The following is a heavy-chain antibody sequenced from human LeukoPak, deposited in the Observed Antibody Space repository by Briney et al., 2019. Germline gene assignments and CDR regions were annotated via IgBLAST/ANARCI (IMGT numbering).Heavy chain of an antibody. D-gene: IGHD6-13*01. CDR2: KKQDGSEK. CDR1: GFTFSNYW. Sequence: PGGSLRLSCAVSGFTFSNYWMSWVRQAPGKGLEWVANKKQDGSEKYYVDSVKGRFTISRDNAKNSVYLQMNSLRAEDTAVYYCVKKWAAAGTFDYWGQGTLVTVSS. J-gene: IGHJ4*02. V-gene: IGHV3-7*03. CDR3: VKKWAAAGTFDY.